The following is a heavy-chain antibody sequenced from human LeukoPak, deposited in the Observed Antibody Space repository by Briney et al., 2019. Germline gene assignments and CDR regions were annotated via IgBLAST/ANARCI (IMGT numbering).Heavy chain of an antibody. D-gene: IGHD1-14*01. Sequence: PSETLSLTCSVSGGSVSSYYWSWIRQSPGKGLEWIGYIHDSGRTNYNPSLKSRVTGFVDTSKNQVSLRLSSVTAADTAVYYCARHGTISSESYFDYWGQGALVTVSS. CDR1: GGSVSSYY. J-gene: IGHJ4*02. CDR2: IHDSGRT. CDR3: ARHGTISSESYFDY. V-gene: IGHV4-59*08.